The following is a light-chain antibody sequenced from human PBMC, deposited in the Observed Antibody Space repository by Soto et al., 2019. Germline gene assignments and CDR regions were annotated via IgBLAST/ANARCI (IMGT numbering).Light chain of an antibody. CDR2: DAS. V-gene: IGKV1-5*01. CDR1: QSISSW. CDR3: QQYNSYPET. J-gene: IGKJ1*01. Sequence: IQMTQYPSTLSSSLGDRVTITCRASQSISSWLAWYQQKPGKAPKLLIYDASSLESGVPSRFSGSGSGTEGTLTISSLQPDDGATYYCQQYNSYPETFGQGTKVDIK.